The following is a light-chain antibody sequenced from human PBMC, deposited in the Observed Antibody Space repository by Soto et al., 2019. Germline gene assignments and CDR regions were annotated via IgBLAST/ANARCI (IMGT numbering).Light chain of an antibody. V-gene: IGKV3-20*01. CDR2: GAS. CDR1: QSVSSSY. Sequence: EMVLMQSPGTLSLSPGERATLSCRASQSVSSSYLAWYQQKPDQSPRLLIYGASRRAAGIPDRFSGSGSETDFTRIISRLEPEDFAVYYCQQYGSSSIAFGQGTRLEIK. J-gene: IGKJ5*01. CDR3: QQYGSSSIA.